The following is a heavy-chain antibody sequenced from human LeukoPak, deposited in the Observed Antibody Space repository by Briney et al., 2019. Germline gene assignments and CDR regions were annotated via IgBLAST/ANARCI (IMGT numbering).Heavy chain of an antibody. CDR2: ISSSANTI. CDR3: ARDGGILYSSAWNDY. V-gene: IGHV3-48*03. CDR1: GFTFSSYE. D-gene: IGHD6-25*01. J-gene: IGHJ4*02. Sequence: GGSLRLSCAASGFTFSSYEMNWVRQAPGKGLEGVSYISSSANTIYYADSVKGRFTISRDNAKNSLYLQMNGLRAEDTAVYYCARDGGILYSSAWNDYWGQGTLVTVSS.